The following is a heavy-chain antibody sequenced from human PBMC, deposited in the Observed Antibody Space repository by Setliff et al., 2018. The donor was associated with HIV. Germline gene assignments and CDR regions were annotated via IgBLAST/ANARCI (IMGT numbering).Heavy chain of an antibody. J-gene: IGHJ6*03. CDR1: GLTFTNSA. Sequence: ASVKVSCKASGLTFTNSAMQWVRQARGQRLEWIGWIVVGSYNTNYAQKFQERVTITRDLSTSTAYMELSSLRSDDTAVYYCARQFLDWSNDYYSRYYMDVWGKGTTVTVSS. CDR3: ARQFLDWSNDYYSRYYMDV. D-gene: IGHD3-3*01. CDR2: IVVGSYNT. V-gene: IGHV1-58*02.